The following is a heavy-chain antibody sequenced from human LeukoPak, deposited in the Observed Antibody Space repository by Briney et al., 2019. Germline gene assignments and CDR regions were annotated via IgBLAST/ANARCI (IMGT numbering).Heavy chain of an antibody. Sequence: SETLSLTCTVSGGSISSYYWSWIRQPPGKGLEWIGCIYYSGSTNYNPSLKSRVTISVDTSKNQFSLKLSSVTAADTAVYYCASLKFLEWLSLGWFDPWGQGTLVTVSS. V-gene: IGHV4-59*01. CDR1: GGSISSYY. D-gene: IGHD3-3*01. CDR2: IYYSGST. J-gene: IGHJ5*02. CDR3: ASLKFLEWLSLGWFDP.